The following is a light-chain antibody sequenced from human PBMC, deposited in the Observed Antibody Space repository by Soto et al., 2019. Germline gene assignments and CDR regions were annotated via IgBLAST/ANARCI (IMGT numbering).Light chain of an antibody. J-gene: IGLJ1*01. CDR3: SSYTNINTRACV. CDR2: EVT. CDR1: SGDIGSYNR. Sequence: QSVLTQPASVSGSPGQSITISCTGTSGDIGSYNRVPWYQQHPGKAPKLIIYEVTDRPSGVSNRFSGSKSGNTASLTISGLQAEDEAEYYCSSYTNINTRACVFGTGTKVTV. V-gene: IGLV2-14*01.